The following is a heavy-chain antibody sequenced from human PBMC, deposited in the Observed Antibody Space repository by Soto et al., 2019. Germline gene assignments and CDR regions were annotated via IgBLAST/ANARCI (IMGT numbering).Heavy chain of an antibody. D-gene: IGHD5-12*01. J-gene: IGHJ4*02. CDR2: ISTSSTYI. V-gene: IGHV3-21*01. CDR1: GFTFSSYS. CDR3: ARGSIVATSLTPFDY. Sequence: GGSLRLSCAASGFTFSSYSMNWVRQAPGKGLEWVSSISTSSTYIYYADSVKGRFTVSRDNAKNSLYLQINSLRDEDTAVYYCARGSIVATSLTPFDYWGQGTLVTVSS.